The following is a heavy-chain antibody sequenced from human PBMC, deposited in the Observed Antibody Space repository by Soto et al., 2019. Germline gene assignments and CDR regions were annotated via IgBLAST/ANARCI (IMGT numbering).Heavy chain of an antibody. J-gene: IGHJ4*02. CDR1: GFTFGDYA. V-gene: IGHV3-49*03. D-gene: IGHD6-13*01. CDR2: IRSKAYGGTT. Sequence: GGSLRLSCTASGFTFGDYAMSWFRQAPGKGLEWVGFIRSKAYGGTTEYAASVKGRFTISRDDSKSIAYLQMNSLKTEDTAVYYCTRDLSSSWYRTPYFDYWGQGTLVTVSS. CDR3: TRDLSSSWYRTPYFDY.